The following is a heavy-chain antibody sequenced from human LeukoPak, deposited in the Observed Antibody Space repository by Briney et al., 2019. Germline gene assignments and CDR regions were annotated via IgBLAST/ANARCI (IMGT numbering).Heavy chain of an antibody. D-gene: IGHD6-6*01. CDR3: ARHLVXXGMDV. Sequence: SETLSLTCTVSGGSISSDYWSWIRQPPGKGLEWIGYIYYSGSTNYNPSLKSRVTISVDTSKNQFSLKLSSVTAADTAVYYCARHLVXXGMDVWGQGTTVTVSS. J-gene: IGHJ6*02. CDR2: IYYSGST. V-gene: IGHV4-59*08. CDR1: GGSISSDY.